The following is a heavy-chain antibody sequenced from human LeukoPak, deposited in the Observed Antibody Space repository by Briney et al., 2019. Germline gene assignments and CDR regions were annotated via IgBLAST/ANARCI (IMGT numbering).Heavy chain of an antibody. V-gene: IGHV3-23*01. CDR1: GFTFSSYA. J-gene: IGHJ4*02. CDR3: AKGGGDSCYSVNDH. Sequence: GGSLRLSCAASGFTFSSYAMSWVRQAPGKGLEWVSVICGSGGDTYYADSVKGRFTISRDNSKNALYLQMNSLRAEDTAVYYCAKGGGDSCYSVNDHRGQGTLVTVSS. CDR2: ICGSGGDT. D-gene: IGHD2-15*01.